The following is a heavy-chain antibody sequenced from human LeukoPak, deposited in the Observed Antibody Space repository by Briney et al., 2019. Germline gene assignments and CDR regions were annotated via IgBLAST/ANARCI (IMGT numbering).Heavy chain of an antibody. Sequence: GASVKVSCKASGGTFSSYAISWVRQAPGQGLEWMGGIIPIFGTANYAQKFQGRVTITADESTSTAYMELSSLRSEDTAVYYCAREGYYYDSSGYYYANRFDYWGQGTLVTVSS. CDR3: AREGYYYDSSGYYYANRFDY. CDR1: GGTFSSYA. J-gene: IGHJ4*02. D-gene: IGHD3-22*01. CDR2: IIPIFGTA. V-gene: IGHV1-69*13.